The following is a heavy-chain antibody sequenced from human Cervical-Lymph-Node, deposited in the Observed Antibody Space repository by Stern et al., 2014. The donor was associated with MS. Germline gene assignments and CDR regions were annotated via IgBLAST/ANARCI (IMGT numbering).Heavy chain of an antibody. V-gene: IGHV1-24*01. D-gene: IGHD3-10*01. CDR1: GYTVTELS. CDR2: FDPEDGET. J-gene: IGHJ5*02. Sequence: QMQLVQSGAEVKKPGASVIVSCKVSGYTVTELSIHWVRQAPGRGPEWMGGFDPEDGETVYAQKFQGRVTMTEDTSTDTAYMELSSLRSDDTAVYYCASGVRGWFDPWGQGTLVTVSS. CDR3: ASGVRGWFDP.